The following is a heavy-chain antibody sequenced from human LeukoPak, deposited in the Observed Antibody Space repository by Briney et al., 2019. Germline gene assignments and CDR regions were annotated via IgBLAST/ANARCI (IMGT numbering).Heavy chain of an antibody. CDR2: ISYDGSNK. V-gene: IGHV3-30*04. Sequence: GGSLRLSCAAAGFTFSSYAMHWVRQAPGKGLEWVAVISYDGSNKYYADSVKGRFTISRDNAKNSLYLQMNSLRAEDTAVYYCAELGITMIGGVWGKGTTVTISS. D-gene: IGHD3-10*02. CDR3: AELGITMIGGV. J-gene: IGHJ6*04. CDR1: GFTFSSYA.